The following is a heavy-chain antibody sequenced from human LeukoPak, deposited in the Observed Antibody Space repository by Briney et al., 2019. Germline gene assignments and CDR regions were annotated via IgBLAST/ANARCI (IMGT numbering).Heavy chain of an antibody. J-gene: IGHJ4*02. D-gene: IGHD4-17*01. Sequence: SETLSLTCISGGSISSSSYYWGWIRQPPGKGLEWIGSIYYSGSTYYNPSLKSRVTISVDTSKNQFSLKLSSVTAADTAVYYCARDRDYGDYGAFDYWGQGALVTVSS. CDR2: IYYSGST. V-gene: IGHV4-39*07. CDR3: ARDRDYGDYGAFDY. CDR1: GGSISSSSYY.